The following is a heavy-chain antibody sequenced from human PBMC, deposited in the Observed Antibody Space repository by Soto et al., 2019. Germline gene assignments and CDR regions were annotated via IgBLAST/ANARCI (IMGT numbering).Heavy chain of an antibody. J-gene: IGHJ6*02. CDR3: ARHGLRFLDESDYIGMDA. CDR2: IYPGDSDT. D-gene: IGHD3-3*01. CDR1: GYSFTSYW. V-gene: IGHV5-51*01. Sequence: GVALKISCKGSGYSFTSYWIGWVRQMPGKGLEWMGIIYPGDSDTRYSPSFQGQVTISADKSISTAYLQWSSLKASDTAMYYCARHGLRFLDESDYIGMDAWGQGNTLTVSS.